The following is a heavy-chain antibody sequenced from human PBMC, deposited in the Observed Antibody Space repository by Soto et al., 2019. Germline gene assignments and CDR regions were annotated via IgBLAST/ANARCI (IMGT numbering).Heavy chain of an antibody. V-gene: IGHV1-2*02. D-gene: IGHD1-20*01. Sequence: ASVKVSCKASGYTFTGYYMHWVRQAPRQGLEWMGWINPNSGGTNYAQRFQGRVTMTRDTSISTAYMELSRLRSDDTAVYYCARLLTGTTTFDICGQGTMVTVSS. CDR3: ARLLTGTTTFDI. CDR1: GYTFTGYY. CDR2: INPNSGGT. J-gene: IGHJ3*02.